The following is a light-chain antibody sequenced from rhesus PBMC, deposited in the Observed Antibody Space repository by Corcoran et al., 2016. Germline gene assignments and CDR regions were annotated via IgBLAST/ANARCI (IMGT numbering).Light chain of an antibody. CDR2: GAS. Sequence: EIVMTQSPATLSLSPGERATLSCRASQSVSSYVAWYQPKPEQAPRLLIYGASRRATGIPDRVSGRRSGTDFTLIISSLEPEDVGVYYWQQYNNWNSFGQGTKVEIK. CDR3: QQYNNWNS. CDR1: QSVSSY. V-gene: IGKV3S9*01. J-gene: IGKJ2*01.